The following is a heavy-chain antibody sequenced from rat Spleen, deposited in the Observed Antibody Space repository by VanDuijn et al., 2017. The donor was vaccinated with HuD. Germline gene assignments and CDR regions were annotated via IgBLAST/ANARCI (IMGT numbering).Heavy chain of an antibody. V-gene: IGHV2-30*01. J-gene: IGHJ2*01. CDR2: TWTGGNT. CDR3: ARERDHSYYFDY. Sequence: QVQLKESGPGLVQPSQTLSLTCTVSGFSLTSYNVHWVRQSTGKGLEWMGITWTGGNTAYNSALKSRLTISRDTSKSQVFLTMNILQTEDIATYYCARERDHSYYFDYWGQGVMVTVSS. D-gene: IGHD1-11*01. CDR1: GFSLTSYN.